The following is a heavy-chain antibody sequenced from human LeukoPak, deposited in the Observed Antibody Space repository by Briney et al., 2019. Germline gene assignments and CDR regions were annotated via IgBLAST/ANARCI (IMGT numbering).Heavy chain of an antibody. CDR2: IYTSGST. J-gene: IGHJ5*02. Sequence: SETLSLTWTVSGGSISSYYWSWIRQPPGKGLEWIGYIYTSGSTNYNPSLKSRVTISVDTSKNQFSLKLSSVTAADTAVYYCARHHYRGPWFDPWGQGTLVTVSS. D-gene: IGHD4-11*01. CDR3: ARHHYRGPWFDP. CDR1: GGSISSYY. V-gene: IGHV4-4*09.